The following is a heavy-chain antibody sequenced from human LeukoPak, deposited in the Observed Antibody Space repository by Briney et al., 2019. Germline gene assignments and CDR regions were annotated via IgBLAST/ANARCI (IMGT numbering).Heavy chain of an antibody. CDR1: GFTFSSYG. J-gene: IGHJ3*02. CDR2: IWYDGSNK. CDR3: ARDSCTSCKTPRNAFDI. Sequence: PGGSLRLSCAASGFTFSSYGMHCVRQAPGKGLEWVAVIWYDGSNKYYADSVKGRFTISRDNSKNTLYLQMNSLRAEDTAVYYCARDSCTSCKTPRNAFDIWGQGTMVTVSS. V-gene: IGHV3-33*01. D-gene: IGHD2-2*01.